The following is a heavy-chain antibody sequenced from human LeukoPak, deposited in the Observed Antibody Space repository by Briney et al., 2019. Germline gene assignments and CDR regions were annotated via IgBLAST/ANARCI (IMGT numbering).Heavy chain of an antibody. J-gene: IGHJ4*02. CDR3: ARSAVDTADFDY. CDR1: GGSISNYY. Sequence: PSETLSLTCTVSGGSISNYYWSWLRQPAGRGLEWIGRISSSGSTDYNPALRSRLTMSVDTSTNQFSLKLSSVTAADTAVFYCARSAVDTADFDYWGQGTLVTVSS. V-gene: IGHV4-4*07. D-gene: IGHD3-22*01. CDR2: ISSSGST.